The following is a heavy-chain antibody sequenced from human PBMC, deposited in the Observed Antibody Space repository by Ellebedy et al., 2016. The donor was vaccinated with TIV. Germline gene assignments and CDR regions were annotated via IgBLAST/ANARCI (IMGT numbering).Heavy chain of an antibody. D-gene: IGHD3-3*01. V-gene: IGHV1-18*01. CDR2: ISAYNGNT. J-gene: IGHJ4*02. Sequence: ASVKVSCXASGYTFTSYGISWVRQAPGQGLEWMGWISAYNGNTNYAQKLQGRVTMTTDTSTSTAYMELRSLRSDDTAVYYCARDEKNDFWSGYYRALDYWGQGTLVTVSS. CDR1: GYTFTSYG. CDR3: ARDEKNDFWSGYYRALDY.